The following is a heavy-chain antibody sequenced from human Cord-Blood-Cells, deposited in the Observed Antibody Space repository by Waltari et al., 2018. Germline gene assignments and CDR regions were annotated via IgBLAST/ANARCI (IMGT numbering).Heavy chain of an antibody. Sequence: QVQLVQSGAEVKKPGSSVKVSCKASGGPFSSYAISWVRQAPGQGLEWMGRIIPILGRANYAQKLQGRVTITADKSTSTAYSELCSLRSEDTALYYCARAGSIFVVVIIPAPFDYWGQGTLVTVSS. V-gene: IGHV1-69*09. J-gene: IGHJ4*02. D-gene: IGHD3-3*01. CDR2: IIPILGRA. CDR3: ARAGSIFVVVIIPAPFDY. CDR1: GGPFSSYA.